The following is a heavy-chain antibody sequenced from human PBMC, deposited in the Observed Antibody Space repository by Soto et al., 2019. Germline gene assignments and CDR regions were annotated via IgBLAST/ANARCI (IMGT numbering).Heavy chain of an antibody. V-gene: IGHV5-51*01. CDR3: ARTAAAGKYYYGMDV. Sequence: GESLKISCKGSGYSFTSYWIGWVRQMPGKGLELMGIIYPGDSDTRYSPSFQGQVTISADKSISTAYLQWSSLKASDTAMYYCARTAAAGKYYYGMDVWDQGTTVTVSS. J-gene: IGHJ6*02. D-gene: IGHD6-13*01. CDR2: IYPGDSDT. CDR1: GYSFTSYW.